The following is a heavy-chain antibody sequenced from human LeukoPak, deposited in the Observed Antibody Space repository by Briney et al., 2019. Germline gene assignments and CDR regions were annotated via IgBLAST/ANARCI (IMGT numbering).Heavy chain of an antibody. V-gene: IGHV3-48*04. J-gene: IGHJ4*02. CDR2: ISSSSSTI. CDR3: AKDPSRYYDSSGYS. CDR1: GFTFSSYS. Sequence: GGSLRLSCAASGFTFSSYSMNWVRQAPGKGLEWVSYISSSSSTIYYADSVKGRFTISRDNAKNSLYLQMNSLRAEDTAAYYCAKDPSRYYDSSGYSRGQGTLVTVSS. D-gene: IGHD3-22*01.